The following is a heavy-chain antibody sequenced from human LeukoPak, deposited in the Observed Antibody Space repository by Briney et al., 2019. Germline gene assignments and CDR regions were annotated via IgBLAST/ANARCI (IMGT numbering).Heavy chain of an antibody. CDR1: GFTFRSYS. D-gene: IGHD2-2*01. V-gene: IGHV3-48*04. Sequence: GSLRLSCEGSGFTFRSYSMNWVRQAPGKGLEWVSHISGSSSAIYYADSVKGRFSISRDNAKNSLFLQMNSLRAEDTAVYYCARDSSYCSSTGCYEIDYWGQGTLVIVSS. CDR2: ISGSSSAI. J-gene: IGHJ4*02. CDR3: ARDSSYCSSTGCYEIDY.